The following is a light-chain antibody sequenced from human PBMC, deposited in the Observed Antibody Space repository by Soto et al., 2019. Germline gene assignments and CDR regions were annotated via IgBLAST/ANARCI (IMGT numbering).Light chain of an antibody. CDR1: QSVSSNY. Sequence: EIVLTQSPDTLSLSPGERATLSCRASQSVSSNYLAWYQQKAGQAPRLLVYGASTRAAGIPDRFSGSGSGTDFTLTISRLEPEDFAVYYCPQYGSSPRTFGQGTKVEIK. CDR2: GAS. CDR3: PQYGSSPRT. V-gene: IGKV3-20*01. J-gene: IGKJ1*01.